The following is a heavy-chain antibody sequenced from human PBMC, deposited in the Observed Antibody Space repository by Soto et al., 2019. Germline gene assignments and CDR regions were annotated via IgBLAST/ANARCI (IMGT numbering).Heavy chain of an antibody. CDR1: GGSFSGYY. CDR2: INHSGST. Sequence: SETLSLTCAVYGGSFSGYYWSWIRQPPGKGLEWIGEINHSGSTNYNPSLKSRVTISVDTSKNQFSLKLSSVTAADTAVYYCARRRVRYYYGSGSFDYWGQGTLVTVSS. D-gene: IGHD3-10*01. CDR3: ARRRVRYYYGSGSFDY. J-gene: IGHJ4*02. V-gene: IGHV4-34*01.